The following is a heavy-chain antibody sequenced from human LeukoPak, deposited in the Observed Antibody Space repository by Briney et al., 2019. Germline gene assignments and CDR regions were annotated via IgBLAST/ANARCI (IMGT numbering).Heavy chain of an antibody. Sequence: SETLSLTCTVSGGSISSDYWSWIRQPPGKGLEWIGYIYYSGSTNYNPSLRSRVTISVDTSKNHSSLRLSSVTAADTAVYYCARHTAVGGNVTFDIWGQGTLVTVSS. CDR2: IYYSGST. D-gene: IGHD4-23*01. J-gene: IGHJ4*02. V-gene: IGHV4-59*08. CDR1: GGSISSDY. CDR3: ARHTAVGGNVTFDI.